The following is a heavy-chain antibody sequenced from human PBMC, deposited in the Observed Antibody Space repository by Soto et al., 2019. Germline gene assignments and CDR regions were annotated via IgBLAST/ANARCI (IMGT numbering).Heavy chain of an antibody. D-gene: IGHD3-10*01. CDR2: TTATNTRT. Sequence: QVQLQQSGPEVKEPGASVKVSCKASGYTFTTSDISWVRQAPGQGLEWVGWTTATNTRTNYAQKLQGRVTMATDTSTTTAYMELRSLRSADAAVYYCTRGGYRSDYHSWGQGSLVTVSS. CDR1: GYTFTTSD. CDR3: TRGGYRSDYHS. J-gene: IGHJ4*02. V-gene: IGHV1-18*04.